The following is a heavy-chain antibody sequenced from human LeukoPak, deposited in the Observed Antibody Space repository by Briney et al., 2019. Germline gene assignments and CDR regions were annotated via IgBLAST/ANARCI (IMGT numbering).Heavy chain of an antibody. V-gene: IGHV1-69*01. CDR3: ARDVVVVAAPSGAFDI. CDR2: IITIFGTA. J-gene: IGHJ3*02. CDR1: GGTFTSYA. Sequence: PSVKVSCKASGGTFTSYAISWVRQAPGQGLEWRGGIITIFGTANYAKKFQGRVTITADESTSTAYMELSSLRSEDTAVYYCARDVVVVAAPSGAFDIWGQGTMVTVSS. D-gene: IGHD2-15*01.